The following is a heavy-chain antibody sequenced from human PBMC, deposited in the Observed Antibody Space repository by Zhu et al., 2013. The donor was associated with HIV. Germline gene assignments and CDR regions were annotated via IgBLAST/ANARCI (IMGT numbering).Heavy chain of an antibody. CDR1: GYTFNAYF. D-gene: IGHD3-9*01. J-gene: IGHJ3*02. Sequence: QVQLVQSGTELKMPGASVKVSCNTPGYTFNAYFIHWVRQARGQGLEWVGWINPYNGNTKYSQKFQGRVTLTRDTSTSTAYMELSSLHSDDTAMYYCARDFIYYDHLNGYYLKDAFDMWGQGTLVTVSS. CDR2: INPYNGNT. V-gene: IGHV1-2*02. CDR3: ARDFIYYDHLNGYYLKDAFDM.